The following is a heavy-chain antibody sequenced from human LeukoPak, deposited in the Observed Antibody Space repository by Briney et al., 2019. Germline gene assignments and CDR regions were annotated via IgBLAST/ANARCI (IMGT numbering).Heavy chain of an antibody. J-gene: IGHJ5*02. CDR2: ISDTGTT. CDR1: GFSVNSAW. V-gene: IGHV3-15*07. Sequence: GGSLTPSCAVSGFSVNSAWRNWARQAPGKGLEWVGRISDTGTTEYAAPVKGRFPVSRDSKNTLYLQMKSLKAEDTAVYHCTRGHYGPWGQGTLVTVSS. CDR3: TRGHYGP. D-gene: IGHD3-10*01.